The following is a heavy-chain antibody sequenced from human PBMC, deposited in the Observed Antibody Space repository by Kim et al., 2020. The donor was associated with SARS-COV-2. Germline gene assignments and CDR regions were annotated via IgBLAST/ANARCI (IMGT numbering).Heavy chain of an antibody. CDR2: IKQDGSEK. J-gene: IGHJ6*02. V-gene: IGHV3-7*03. CDR3: ARDRRLYCSSTSCYTVGIAARPSNYYYYGMDV. D-gene: IGHD2-2*02. Sequence: GGSLRLSCAASGFTFSSYWMSWVRQAPGKGLEWVANIKQDGSEKYYVDSVKGRFTISRDNAKNSLYLQMNSLRAEDTAVYYCARDRRLYCSSTSCYTVGIAARPSNYYYYGMDVWGQGTTVTVSS. CDR1: GFTFSSYW.